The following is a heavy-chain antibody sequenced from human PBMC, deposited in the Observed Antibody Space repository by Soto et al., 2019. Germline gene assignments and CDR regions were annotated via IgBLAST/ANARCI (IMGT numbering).Heavy chain of an antibody. V-gene: IGHV3-33*01. Sequence: QVQLVESGGGVVQPGRSLRLSCAASGFTFSNYAFHWVRQAPGKGLEWVAVIWFDGTSRYYADSVEGRFTISRDNSKNTLYLQMYSLRAEDTAVYYSASISSSQGDFDYWGQGTLVTVPS. CDR1: GFTFSNYA. D-gene: IGHD6-6*01. CDR2: IWFDGTSR. J-gene: IGHJ4*02. CDR3: ASISSSQGDFDY.